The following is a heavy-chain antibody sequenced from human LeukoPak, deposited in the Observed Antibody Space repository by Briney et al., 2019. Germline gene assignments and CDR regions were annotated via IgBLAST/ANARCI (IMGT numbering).Heavy chain of an antibody. J-gene: IGHJ4*02. CDR3: ARHERDFDY. V-gene: IGHV1-3*01. CDR2: INAGNGNT. D-gene: IGHD1-1*01. Sequence: ASVKVSCKASGYTFTSYAMHWVRQAPGQRLEWMGWINAGNGNTKYSQKFQGRVTITRDTSASTVHMELSNLRSEDTAVYYCARHERDFDYWGQGSLVTVSS. CDR1: GYTFTSYA.